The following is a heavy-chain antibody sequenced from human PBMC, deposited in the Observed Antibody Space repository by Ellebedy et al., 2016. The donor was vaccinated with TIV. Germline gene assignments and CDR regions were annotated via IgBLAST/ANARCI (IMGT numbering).Heavy chain of an antibody. D-gene: IGHD6-19*01. Sequence: GESLKISCKGSGYSFTNYWISWVRQMPGKGLEWMGKIDPTDSYTNYSPSFQGHVTISADKSISTAYLQWSGLTASDTAMYYCTRRTSSGYDYWGQGTLVTVSS. CDR2: IDPTDSYT. J-gene: IGHJ4*02. V-gene: IGHV5-10-1*01. CDR3: TRRTSSGYDY. CDR1: GYSFTNYW.